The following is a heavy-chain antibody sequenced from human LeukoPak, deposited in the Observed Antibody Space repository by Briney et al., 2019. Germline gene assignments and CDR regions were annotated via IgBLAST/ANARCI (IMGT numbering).Heavy chain of an antibody. Sequence: ASVKVSCKASGYTFTSYDINWVRQATGQGLEWMGWMNPNSGKMGYAQKFQGRVTMTTNTSISTAYMELSSLTSEDTAVYYCAREPLDPWGQGTLVTVSS. CDR1: GYTFTSYD. CDR3: AREPLDP. CDR2: MNPNSGKM. V-gene: IGHV1-8*01. J-gene: IGHJ5*02. D-gene: IGHD6-25*01.